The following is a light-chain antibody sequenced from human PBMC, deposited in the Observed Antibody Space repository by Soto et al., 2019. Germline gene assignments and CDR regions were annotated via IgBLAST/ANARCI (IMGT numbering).Light chain of an antibody. V-gene: IGLV1-40*01. Sequence: QSVLTQPPSVSGAPGQRVTISCTGSSSNIGAGYDVHWYQQLPGTAPKLLIYGNTNRTSGVPDQFSGSKSGTSASLAITGLQAEDEADYYCQSYDASLSGSVVFGGGTKVTVL. J-gene: IGLJ2*01. CDR1: SSNIGAGYD. CDR3: QSYDASLSGSVV. CDR2: GNT.